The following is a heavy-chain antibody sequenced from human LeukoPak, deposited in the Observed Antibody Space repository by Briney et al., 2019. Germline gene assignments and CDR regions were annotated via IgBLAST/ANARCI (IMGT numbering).Heavy chain of an antibody. CDR3: AREDQQLAGNLDY. CDR1: GFTVSSNY. D-gene: IGHD6-13*01. Sequence: GGSLRLSCAASGFTVSSNYMSWVRQAPGKGLEWVSVIYSGSSTYYADSVKGRFTISRDNSKNTLYLQMNSVRADDTAVYYCAREDQQLAGNLDYWGQGTLVTVSS. V-gene: IGHV3-53*01. CDR2: IYSGSST. J-gene: IGHJ4*02.